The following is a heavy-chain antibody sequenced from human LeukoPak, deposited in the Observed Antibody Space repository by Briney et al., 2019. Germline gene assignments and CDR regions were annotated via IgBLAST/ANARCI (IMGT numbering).Heavy chain of an antibody. V-gene: IGHV1-69*13. CDR1: GGTFSSYA. CDR3: ARTGDSSGYPLDYYYYYGMDV. CDR2: IIPIFGTA. J-gene: IGHJ6*02. Sequence: EASVTVSCKASGGTFSSYAISWVRQAPGQGLEWMGGIIPIFGTANYAQKFQGRVTITADESTSTAYMELSSLRSDDTAVYYCARTGDSSGYPLDYYYYYGMDVWGQGTTVTVSS. D-gene: IGHD3-22*01.